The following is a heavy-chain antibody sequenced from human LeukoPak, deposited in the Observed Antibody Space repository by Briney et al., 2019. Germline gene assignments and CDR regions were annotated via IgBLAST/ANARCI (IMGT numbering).Heavy chain of an antibody. V-gene: IGHV1-2*02. Sequence: GASVKVSCKASGYTFTGYYMHWVRQAPGQGLEWMGWINPNSGGTNYAQKFQGRVTMTRATSISTAYMELSRLRSDDTAVYYCAREAVAGPSGAFDIWGQGTMVTVSS. CDR3: AREAVAGPSGAFDI. J-gene: IGHJ3*02. CDR2: INPNSGGT. D-gene: IGHD6-19*01. CDR1: GYTFTGYY.